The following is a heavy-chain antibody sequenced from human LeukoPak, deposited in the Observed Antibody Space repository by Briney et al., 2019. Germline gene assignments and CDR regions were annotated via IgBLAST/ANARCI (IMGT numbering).Heavy chain of an antibody. CDR3: ARDLGSRDGYNPPNLFDD. Sequence: SVKVSCKASGGTFSSYAISWVRQAPGQGLEWMGGIIPIFGRTNYAQKFQGRVTLTADESTSTAYMELSSLRSEDTAVYYCARDLGSRDGYNPPNLFDDWGQGTLVTVSS. V-gene: IGHV1-69*13. D-gene: IGHD5-24*01. J-gene: IGHJ4*02. CDR2: IIPIFGRT. CDR1: GGTFSSYA.